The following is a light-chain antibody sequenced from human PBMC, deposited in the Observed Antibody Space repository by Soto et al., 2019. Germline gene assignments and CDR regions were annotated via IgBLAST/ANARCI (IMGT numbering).Light chain of an antibody. V-gene: IGKV3-20*01. Sequence: EIVLTQSPGTLSLSPRERATLSCRASQSVTSNYLAWYQQKPGQAPRLLISGASSRAAGISDKFSGSGSGTDFTLTISRLDPEDFAVYYCQQYGNSPITFGQGTRLEIK. CDR3: QQYGNSPIT. J-gene: IGKJ5*01. CDR2: GAS. CDR1: QSVTSNY.